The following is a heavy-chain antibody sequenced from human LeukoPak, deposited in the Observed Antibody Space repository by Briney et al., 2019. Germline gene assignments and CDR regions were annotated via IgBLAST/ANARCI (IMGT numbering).Heavy chain of an antibody. CDR1: GGTFSSYA. Sequence: GSSVKVSCKASGGTFSSYAISWVRQAPGQGLEWMGGIIPIFGTANYAQKFQGRVTITADESTSTAYMELSSLRSEDTAVYYCARESHYYDSSGYYFEAHNWFDPWGQGTLVTVSS. V-gene: IGHV1-69*01. CDR3: ARESHYYDSSGYYFEAHNWFDP. CDR2: IIPIFGTA. J-gene: IGHJ5*02. D-gene: IGHD3-22*01.